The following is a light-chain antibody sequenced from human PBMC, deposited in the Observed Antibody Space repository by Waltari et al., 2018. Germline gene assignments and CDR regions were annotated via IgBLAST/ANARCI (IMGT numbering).Light chain of an antibody. CDR2: GSS. CDR3: QHYVRLPAT. Sequence: IVLTQSPGTLSLSPGERATLPSRASQSVSRSLAWCQQEPGQAPKLLIYGSSARATGIPDRFTGSGSGTDFSLTISSLEPEDFAIYFCQHYVRLPATFGQGTKVEIK. J-gene: IGKJ1*01. V-gene: IGKV3-20*01. CDR1: QSVSRS.